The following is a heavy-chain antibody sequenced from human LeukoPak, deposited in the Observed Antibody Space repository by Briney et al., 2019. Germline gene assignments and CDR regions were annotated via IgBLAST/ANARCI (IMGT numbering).Heavy chain of an antibody. D-gene: IGHD3-10*01. V-gene: IGHV3-73*01. CDR3: TRHDHGSGSYYYYYYYYMDV. Sequence: GGSLRLSCAASGFTFDDYAMHWVRQASGKGLEWVGRIRSKANSYATAYAASVKGRFTISRDDSKNTAYLQMNSLKTEDTAVYYCTRHDHGSGSYYYYYYYYMDVWGKGTTVTVSS. J-gene: IGHJ6*03. CDR2: IRSKANSYAT. CDR1: GFTFDDYA.